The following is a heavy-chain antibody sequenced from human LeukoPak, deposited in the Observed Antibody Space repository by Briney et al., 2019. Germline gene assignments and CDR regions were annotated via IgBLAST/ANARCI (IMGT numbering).Heavy chain of an antibody. D-gene: IGHD6-13*01. CDR3: AKSLVHIAAADSLDY. V-gene: IGHV3-53*05. Sequence: GGSLRLSCAASGFTVSSNYMTWVRQVPGKGLEWVSTIYIDGNTFYADSVKGRFTISRDNAKNSLYLQMNSLRAEDTALYYCAKSLVHIAAADSLDYWGQGTLVTVSS. CDR1: GFTVSSNY. CDR2: IYIDGNT. J-gene: IGHJ4*02.